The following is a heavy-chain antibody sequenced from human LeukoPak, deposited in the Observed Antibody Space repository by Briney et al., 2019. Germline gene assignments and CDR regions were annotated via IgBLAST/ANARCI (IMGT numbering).Heavy chain of an antibody. V-gene: IGHV3-74*01. CDR2: IKGDGSST. J-gene: IGHJ4*02. D-gene: IGHD4-17*01. CDR1: GSTFSTYW. Sequence: PGGSLRLSWVASGSTFSTYWMHWVRHAPGKGLVWVARIKGDGSSTIYADSVKGRFTTSRDNSKNTLYLQTSSLRVEDTAVYYCARASTTVPNLLDHWGRGTLVTVSS. CDR3: ARASTTVPNLLDH.